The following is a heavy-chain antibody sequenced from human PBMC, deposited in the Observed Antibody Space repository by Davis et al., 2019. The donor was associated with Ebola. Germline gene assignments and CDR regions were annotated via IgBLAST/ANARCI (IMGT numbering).Heavy chain of an antibody. J-gene: IGHJ4*02. CDR3: ARSELRFLEWLLEFDY. V-gene: IGHV1-69*04. CDR2: IIPILGIA. CDR1: GGTFSSYA. Sequence: AASVKVSCKASGGTFSSYAISWVRQAPGQGLEWMGRIIPILGIANYAQKFQGRVTITADKSTSTAYMELSSLRSEDTAVYYCARSELRFLEWLLEFDYWGQGTLVTVSS. D-gene: IGHD3-3*01.